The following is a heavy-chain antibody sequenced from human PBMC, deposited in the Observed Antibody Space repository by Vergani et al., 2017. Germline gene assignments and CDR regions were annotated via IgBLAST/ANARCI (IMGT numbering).Heavy chain of an antibody. J-gene: IGHJ6*02. V-gene: IGHV4-34*01. CDR2: INHSGST. CDR3: ARMGVAGTILPTSVHYDYDGMDV. D-gene: IGHD1-7*01. CDR1: GGSFSGYY. Sequence: QVQLQQWGAGLLKPSETLSLTCAVYGGSFSGYYWSWIRQPPGKGLEWIGEINHSGSTNYHPSLKSRVTISVDTSKNQFSLKLSSVTAADTAVYYCARMGVAGTILPTSVHYDYDGMDVWGQGP.